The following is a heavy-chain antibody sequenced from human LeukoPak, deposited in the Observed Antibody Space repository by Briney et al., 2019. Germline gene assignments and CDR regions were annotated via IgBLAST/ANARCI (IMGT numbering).Heavy chain of an antibody. CDR2: IYTIGNT. CDR3: AREGLSMVRGVIPKEAWGWFDP. J-gene: IGHJ5*02. CDR1: GASISRGSHY. Sequence: SETLSLTCSVSGASISRGSHYWSWIRQPAGKGLEWIGRIYTIGNTNYNPSLWRRVTISVDTSKNQFSLKLNSVTAADTAVYYCAREGLSMVRGVIPKEAWGWFDPWGQGTLVTVSS. D-gene: IGHD3-10*01. V-gene: IGHV4-61*02.